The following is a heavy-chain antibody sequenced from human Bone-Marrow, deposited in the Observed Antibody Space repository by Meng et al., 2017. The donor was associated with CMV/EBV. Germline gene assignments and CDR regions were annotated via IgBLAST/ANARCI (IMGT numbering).Heavy chain of an antibody. Sequence: GSLRLSCTVSGGSISSYYWSWIRQPPGKGLEWIGYIYYSGSTNYNPSLKSRVTISVDTSKNQFSLKLSSVTAADTAVYYCARAELRFLEWLLPKYGMDVWGQGTTVTVSS. V-gene: IGHV4-59*12. CDR1: GGSISSYY. D-gene: IGHD3-3*01. CDR2: IYYSGST. J-gene: IGHJ6*02. CDR3: ARAELRFLEWLLPKYGMDV.